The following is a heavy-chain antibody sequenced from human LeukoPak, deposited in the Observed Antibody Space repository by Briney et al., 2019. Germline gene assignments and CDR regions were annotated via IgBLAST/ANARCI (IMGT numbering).Heavy chain of an antibody. J-gene: IGHJ4*02. CDR2: IDHSGTT. CDR3: ARARKTFGVVGSPSNCFDQ. CDR1: GGSFTGFY. D-gene: IGHD3-3*01. Sequence: SETLSLTCAVYGGSFTGFYWNWVRQTPEKGLEWIGEIDHSGTTNYNPSLKSRLTISVDTPKTQFSLHLTSVTAADTAVYYCARARKTFGVVGSPSNCFDQWGQGTLVAVSS. V-gene: IGHV4-34*01.